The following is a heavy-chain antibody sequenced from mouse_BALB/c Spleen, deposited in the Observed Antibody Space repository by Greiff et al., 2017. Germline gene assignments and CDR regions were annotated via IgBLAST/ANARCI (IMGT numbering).Heavy chain of an antibody. J-gene: IGHJ4*01. V-gene: IGHV5-12-2*01. CDR2: ISNGGGST. D-gene: IGHD1-1*01. Sequence: EVKLMESGGGLVQPGGSLKLSCAASGFTFSSYTMSWVRQTPEKRLEWVAYISNGGGSTYYPDTVKGRFTISRDNAKNTLYLQMSSLKSEDTAMYYCARHEGGSSYYAMDYWGQGTSVTVAS. CDR1: GFTFSSYT. CDR3: ARHEGGSSYYAMDY.